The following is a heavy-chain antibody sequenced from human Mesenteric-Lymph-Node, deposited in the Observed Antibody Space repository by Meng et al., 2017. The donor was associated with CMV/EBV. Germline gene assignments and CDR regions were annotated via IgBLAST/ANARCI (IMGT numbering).Heavy chain of an antibody. CDR3: ARGGGALNTLALEY. Sequence: VSTTRAGRPWVRESHWGGFEWRGRTNDMSRGFGDYALSVESQKAFSPDTSRNQFSLQLNSVTPDDTAVYFCARGGGALNTLALEYWGQGTLVTVSS. V-gene: IGHV6-1*01. CDR2: TNDMSRGFG. J-gene: IGHJ4*02. CDR1: VSTTRAG. D-gene: IGHD3-16*01.